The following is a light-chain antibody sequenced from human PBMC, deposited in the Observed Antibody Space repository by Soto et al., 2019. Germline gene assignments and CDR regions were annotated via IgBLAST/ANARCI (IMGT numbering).Light chain of an antibody. CDR3: QQYNRGKT. CDR2: DAS. Sequence: IQMTQSPSSLSASVGDKVTITCRASQGISNYLAWYQQKPGKVPKLLIYDASSLESGVPSRFSGSGSGTEFTLTISSLQPDDFATYYCQQYNRGKTCGQGTKGDIK. V-gene: IGKV1-13*02. CDR1: QGISNY. J-gene: IGKJ1*01.